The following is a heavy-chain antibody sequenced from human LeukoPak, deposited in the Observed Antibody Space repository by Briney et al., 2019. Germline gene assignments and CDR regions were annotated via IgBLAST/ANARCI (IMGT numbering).Heavy chain of an antibody. V-gene: IGHV1-69*01. CDR1: GGTFSSYA. Sequence: GSSVKVSCKASGGTFSSYAISWVRQAPGQGLEWMGGIIPIFGTANYAQKFQGRVTITADESTSTAYMELSSLRSEDTAVYYCARGRRSGYFGVERSDYWGQGTLVTVSS. D-gene: IGHD3-3*01. CDR3: ARGRRSGYFGVERSDY. CDR2: IIPIFGTA. J-gene: IGHJ4*02.